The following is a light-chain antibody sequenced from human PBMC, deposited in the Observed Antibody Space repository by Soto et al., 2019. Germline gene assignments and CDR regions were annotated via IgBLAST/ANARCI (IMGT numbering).Light chain of an antibody. CDR3: QQYCSSPWT. CDR1: QSVSSSY. V-gene: IGKV3-20*01. J-gene: IGKJ1*01. Sequence: EIVLTQSPGTLSLSPGERATLSCRASQSVSSSYLAWYQQKPGQAPRPLIYGASSRAIGIPDRFSGSGSGTDFTLTISGLEPEDFAVYYCQQYCSSPWTFGQGTKVEIK. CDR2: GAS.